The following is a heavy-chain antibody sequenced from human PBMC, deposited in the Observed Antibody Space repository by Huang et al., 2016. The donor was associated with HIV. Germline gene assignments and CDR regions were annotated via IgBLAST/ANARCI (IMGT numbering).Heavy chain of an antibody. V-gene: IGHV1-18*01. CDR2: ITAYKGVT. D-gene: IGHD2-2*01. Sequence: QVQLVQSGVEVKKPGASVKVSCKASGYTFTSFGISWVRQAPGQGLEWMGWITAYKGVTNYAQNVQGRVTMTTDTPTSTAYMELMSLRSDDTAVYDCARDSPLLGVVIVVVPTAPNAFDIWGQGTMVTVSS. J-gene: IGHJ3*02. CDR3: ARDSPLLGVVIVVVPTAPNAFDI. CDR1: GYTFTSFG.